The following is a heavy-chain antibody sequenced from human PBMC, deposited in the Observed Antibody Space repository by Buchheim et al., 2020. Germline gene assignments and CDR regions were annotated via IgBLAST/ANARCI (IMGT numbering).Heavy chain of an antibody. J-gene: IGHJ4*02. Sequence: QVQLQQWGAGLLKPSETLSLTCAVYGGSFSDYYWSWIRQPPGKGLEWIGEINHSGSTNYNPSLKSRVTISVDTSKNQFSLKLSSVTAADTAVYYCARGVRGRLYYFDYWGQGTL. CDR2: INHSGST. V-gene: IGHV4-34*01. CDR1: GGSFSDYY. CDR3: ARGVRGRLYYFDY. D-gene: IGHD3-3*01.